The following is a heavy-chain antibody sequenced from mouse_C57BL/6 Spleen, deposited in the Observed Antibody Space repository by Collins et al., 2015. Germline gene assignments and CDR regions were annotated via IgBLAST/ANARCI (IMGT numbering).Heavy chain of an antibody. D-gene: IGHD1-1*01. CDR1: GYAFSSYW. J-gene: IGHJ1*03. Sequence: QVQLQQSGAELVKPGASVKISCKASGYAFSSYWMNWVKQRPGKGLEWIGQIYPGDGDTNYNGKFKGKATLTADKSSSTAYMQLSSLTSEDSAVYFCAQEGGLLLRGYFDVWGTGTTVTVSS. CDR2: IYPGDGDT. V-gene: IGHV1-80*01. CDR3: AQEGGLLLRGYFDV.